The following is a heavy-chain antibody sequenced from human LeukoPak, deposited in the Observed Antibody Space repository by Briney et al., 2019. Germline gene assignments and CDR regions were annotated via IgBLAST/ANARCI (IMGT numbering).Heavy chain of an antibody. V-gene: IGHV3-53*01. CDR2: VYSGGNA. Sequence: PGGSLRLSCAASGFTVSTNYMSWVRQAPGKGLECVSVVYSGGNAYYADSVKGRFTISRDNSENTLYLQMNNLRAEDTAVYYCARGGSGNYYSPVYYFDYWGPGTLVTVSS. CDR1: GFTVSTNY. D-gene: IGHD3-10*01. CDR3: ARGGSGNYYSPVYYFDY. J-gene: IGHJ4*02.